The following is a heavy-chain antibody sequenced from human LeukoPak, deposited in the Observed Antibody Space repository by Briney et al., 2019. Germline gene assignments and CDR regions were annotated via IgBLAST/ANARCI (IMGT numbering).Heavy chain of an antibody. CDR3: ARDSYSSSWYSAFDI. CDR1: GGSISSYY. V-gene: IGHV4-59*01. CDR2: IYYSGST. Sequence: SETLSLTRTVSGGSISSYYWSWIRQPPGKGLGWIGYIYYSGSTNYNPSLKSRVTISVDTSKNQFSLKLSSVTAADTAVYYCARDSYSSSWYSAFDIWGQGTMVTVSS. J-gene: IGHJ3*02. D-gene: IGHD6-13*01.